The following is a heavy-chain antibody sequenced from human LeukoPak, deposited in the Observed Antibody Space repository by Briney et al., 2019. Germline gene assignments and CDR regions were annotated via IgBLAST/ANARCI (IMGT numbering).Heavy chain of an antibody. V-gene: IGHV1-69*05. CDR3: ARADYYDSSGYYSDY. CDR2: IIPIFGTA. D-gene: IGHD3-22*01. J-gene: IGHJ4*02. CDR1: VGTFSSYA. Sequence: SVKVSCKASVGTFSSYAISWVRQAPGQGLEWMGGIIPIFGTANYAQKFRGRVTITTDESTSTAYMELSSLRSEGTAVYYCARADYYDSSGYYSDYWGQGTLVTVSS.